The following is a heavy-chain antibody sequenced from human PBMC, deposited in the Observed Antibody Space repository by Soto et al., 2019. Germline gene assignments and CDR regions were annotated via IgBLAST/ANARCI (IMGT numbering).Heavy chain of an antibody. CDR1: GFTFDDYT. Sequence: GGSLRLSCAASGFTFDDYTMHWVRQAPGKGLEWVSLISWDGGSTYYADSVKGRFTISRDNSKNSLYLQMNSLRTEDAALYYCAHPCCGGYCFSYFQHWCQGRRFTDSA. V-gene: IGHV3-43*01. D-gene: IGHD2-21*02. CDR3: AHPCCGGYCFSYFQH. J-gene: IGHJ1*01. CDR2: ISWDGGST.